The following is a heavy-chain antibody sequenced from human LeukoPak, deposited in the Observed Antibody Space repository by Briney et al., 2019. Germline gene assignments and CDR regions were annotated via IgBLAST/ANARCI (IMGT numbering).Heavy chain of an antibody. CDR2: ISTTGNTI. CDR1: GFMFSDYH. CDR3: ARDGDTANESPNWFDP. V-gene: IGHV3-11*04. Sequence: GGSLRLSCAASGFMFSDYHMTWIRQAPGKGLEWISYISTTGNTIFYADSVKGRFTISRDNAKNSLYLQMNSLRAEDTAVYYCARDGDTANESPNWFDPWGQGTLVTVSS. J-gene: IGHJ5*02. D-gene: IGHD5-18*01.